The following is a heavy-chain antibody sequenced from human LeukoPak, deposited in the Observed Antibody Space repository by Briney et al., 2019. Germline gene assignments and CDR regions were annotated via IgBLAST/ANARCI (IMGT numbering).Heavy chain of an antibody. V-gene: IGHV3-11*04. CDR2: ISSSGSTI. Sequence: PGGSLRLSCAASGFTFSNAWMSWVRQAPGKGLGWVSYISSSGSTIYYADSVKGRFTISRDNAKNSLYLQMNSLRAEDTAVYYCARDYDFWSGYENSDAFDIWGQGTMVTVSS. CDR3: ARDYDFWSGYENSDAFDI. D-gene: IGHD3-3*01. CDR1: GFTFSNAW. J-gene: IGHJ3*02.